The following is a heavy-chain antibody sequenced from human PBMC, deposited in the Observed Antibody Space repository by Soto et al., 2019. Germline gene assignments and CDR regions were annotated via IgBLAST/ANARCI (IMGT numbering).Heavy chain of an antibody. V-gene: IGHV1-58*01. J-gene: IGHJ6*02. CDR1: GFTFTSSA. Sequence: VASVKVSCKASGFTFTSSAVQWVRQARGQRLEWIGWIVVGSGNTNYAQKFQERVTITRDMSTSTAYMELSSLRSEDTAVYYCAASLPDSSGYYYVVYYYYGMDVWGQGTTVTVSS. CDR2: IVVGSGNT. CDR3: AASLPDSSGYYYVVYYYYGMDV. D-gene: IGHD3-22*01.